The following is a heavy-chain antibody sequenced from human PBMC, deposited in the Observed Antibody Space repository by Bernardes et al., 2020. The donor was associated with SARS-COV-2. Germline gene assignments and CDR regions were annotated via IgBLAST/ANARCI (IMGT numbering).Heavy chain of an antibody. CDR2: IYWDDDK. J-gene: IGHJ5*02. D-gene: IGHD3-10*01. CDR1: GFSLSTSGVG. V-gene: IGHV2-5*02. CDR3: AHKRVTMVRGVIGWFDP. Sequence: SGPTLVKPTQTLTLTCTFSGFSLSTSGVGVGWIRQPPGKALEWLALIYWDDDKRYSPSLKSRLTITKDTSKNQVVLTMTNMDPVDTATYYCAHKRVTMVRGVIGWFDPWGQGTLVTVSS.